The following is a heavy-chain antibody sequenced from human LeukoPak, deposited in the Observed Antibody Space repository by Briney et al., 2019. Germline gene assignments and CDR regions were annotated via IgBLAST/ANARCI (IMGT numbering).Heavy chain of an antibody. J-gene: IGHJ5*02. CDR2: INHSGST. V-gene: IGHV4-34*01. CDR1: GGSFSGYY. CDR3: AREGDKYANWFDT. Sequence: ASETLSLTCAVYGGSFSGYYWSWIRQPPGKGLEWIGEINHSGSTNYNPSLKSRVTISVDTSKNQFSLNLSSVTAADTAVYYCAREGDKYANWFDTWGQGTLVTVSS. D-gene: IGHD2-8*01.